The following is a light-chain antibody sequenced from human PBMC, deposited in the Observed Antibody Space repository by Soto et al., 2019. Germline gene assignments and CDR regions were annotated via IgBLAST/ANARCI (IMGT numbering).Light chain of an antibody. CDR2: DAS. Sequence: EIVLTQSPATLSLSPGERATLSCSASQSVSSYLAWYQPKPGQAPRLLIYDASNRATCTPARFSGSGSGTDFSLSISSLEPDDFAVYYGQQRSNWPPWTVGQGTKVEIK. CDR1: QSVSSY. J-gene: IGKJ1*01. CDR3: QQRSNWPPWT. V-gene: IGKV3-11*01.